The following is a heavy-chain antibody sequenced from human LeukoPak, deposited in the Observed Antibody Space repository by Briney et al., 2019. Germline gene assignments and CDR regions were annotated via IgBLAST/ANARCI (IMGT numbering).Heavy chain of an antibody. CDR1: GGSISSSSYY. CDR2: IYYSGST. Sequence: SETLSLTRTVSGGSISSSSYYWGWIRQPPGKGLEWIGSIYYSGSTYYNPSLKSRVTISVDTSKNQFSLKLSSVTAADTAVYYCAREGGPSYYYDSSGYYSMDYWGQGTLVTVSP. J-gene: IGHJ4*02. D-gene: IGHD3-22*01. CDR3: AREGGPSYYYDSSGYYSMDY. V-gene: IGHV4-39*02.